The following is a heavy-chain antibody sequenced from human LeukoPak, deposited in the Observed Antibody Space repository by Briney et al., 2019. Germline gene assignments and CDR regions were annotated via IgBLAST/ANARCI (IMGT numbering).Heavy chain of an antibody. CDR1: GFTFSSYG. J-gene: IGHJ4*02. Sequence: GGSLRLSCAASGFTFSSYGMHWVRQAPGKGLEWVAFIRYDGSNKCYADSMKGRFTISRDNSKNTLYLQMNSLRAEDTAVYYCATPIVVVPAAIDYWGQGTLVTVSS. CDR2: IRYDGSNK. CDR3: ATPIVVVPAAIDY. V-gene: IGHV3-30*02. D-gene: IGHD2-2*01.